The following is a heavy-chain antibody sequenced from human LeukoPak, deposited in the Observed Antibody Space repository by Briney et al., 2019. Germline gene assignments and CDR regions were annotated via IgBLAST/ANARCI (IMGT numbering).Heavy chain of an antibody. J-gene: IGHJ4*02. V-gene: IGHV3-30*03. CDR2: ISSDENNK. CDR3: ASKWFCGGDCYYQIDF. D-gene: IGHD2-21*02. Sequence: GGSLRLSCAASGFTFSCYVMHWVRQAPGKGLEWVALISSDENNKYHADSVRGRFTISRDNSKNALFLQMNSLRPEDTAVYYCASKWFCGGDCYYQIDFWGQGTLVTVSS. CDR1: GFTFSCYV.